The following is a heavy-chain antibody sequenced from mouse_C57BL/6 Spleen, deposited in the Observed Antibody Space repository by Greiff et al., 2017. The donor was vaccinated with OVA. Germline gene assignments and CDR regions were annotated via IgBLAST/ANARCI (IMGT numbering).Heavy chain of an antibody. CDR3: TRGYDGTGFDY. CDR2: ISSGGDYI. J-gene: IGHJ2*01. D-gene: IGHD2-3*01. CDR1: GFTFSSYA. Sequence: EVQVVESGEGLVKPGGSLKLSCAASGFTFSSYAMSWVRQTPEKRLEWVAYISSGGDYIYYADTVKGRFTISRDNARNTLYLQMSSLKSEDTAMYYCTRGYDGTGFDYWGQGTTLTVSS. V-gene: IGHV5-9-1*02.